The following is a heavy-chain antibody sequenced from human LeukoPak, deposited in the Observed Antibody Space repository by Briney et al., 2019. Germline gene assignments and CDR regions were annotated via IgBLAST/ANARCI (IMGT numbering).Heavy chain of an antibody. J-gene: IGHJ1*01. CDR3: ARGDGGGSPLQH. Sequence: ASVKVSCKASGYTFTSYYLHWVRQAPGQGLEWMGWIDPNSADTHSAQKFQGRLSLTRDTPVSTAYMLLNSLRSDDTAVYFCARGDGGGSPLQHWGQGTLVTVSS. D-gene: IGHD2-15*01. V-gene: IGHV1-2*02. CDR1: GYTFTSYY. CDR2: IDPNSADT.